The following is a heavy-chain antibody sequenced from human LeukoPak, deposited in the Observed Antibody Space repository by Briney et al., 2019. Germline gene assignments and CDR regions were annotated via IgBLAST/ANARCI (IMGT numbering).Heavy chain of an antibody. CDR3: AKEAGGGRQGFDY. Sequence: GGSLRLSCAASGFIFSTHWMHWGRQTPGKGLVWVSRLDSDGRDARYADSVKGRFNISRDNAKTTLYLQMNSLTVEDTAVYYCAKEAGGGRQGFDYWGHGILVTVSS. CDR1: GFIFSTHW. J-gene: IGHJ4*01. CDR2: LDSDGRDA. V-gene: IGHV3-74*01. D-gene: IGHD3-16*01.